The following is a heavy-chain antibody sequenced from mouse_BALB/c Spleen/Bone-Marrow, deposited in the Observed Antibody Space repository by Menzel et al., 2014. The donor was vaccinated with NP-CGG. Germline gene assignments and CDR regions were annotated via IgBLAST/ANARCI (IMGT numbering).Heavy chain of an antibody. CDR2: ISSGGGYT. Sequence: EVKLQESGGDLVKPGGSLKLSCAASGFTFSTYGMSWVRQTPDKRLEWVATISSGGGYTYSPDSVKGRFTISRDNAKSALYLEMGSLKSEDTAMDYCARQDSWDHYAMDYWGQGTSVTVSS. J-gene: IGHJ4*01. V-gene: IGHV5-6*01. D-gene: IGHD4-1*01. CDR1: GFTFSTYG. CDR3: ARQDSWDHYAMDY.